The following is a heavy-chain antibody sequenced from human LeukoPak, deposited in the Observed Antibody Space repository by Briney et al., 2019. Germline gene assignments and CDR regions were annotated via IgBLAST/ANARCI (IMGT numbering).Heavy chain of an antibody. D-gene: IGHD5-18*01. CDR2: ISAYNGNT. J-gene: IGHJ6*02. CDR3: ARGPVVRYSYGTPYYYGMDV. CDR1: GYTFTSYG. Sequence: GASVKVSCKASGYTFTSYGISWVRQAPGQGLEWMGWISAYNGNTNYAQKLQGRVTMTTDTSTSTAYMELRSLRSDDTAVYYCARGPVVRYSYGTPYYYGMDVWGQGTTVTVSS. V-gene: IGHV1-18*01.